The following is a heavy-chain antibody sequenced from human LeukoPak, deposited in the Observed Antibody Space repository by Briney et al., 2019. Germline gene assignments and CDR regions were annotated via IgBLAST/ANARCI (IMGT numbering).Heavy chain of an antibody. CDR1: KFTFSSYS. D-gene: IGHD2-2*01. V-gene: IGHV3-21*01. CDR3: ARVECSSTGCYFDY. J-gene: IGHJ4*02. Sequence: GGSLRLSCAASKFTFSSYSMNWVRQAPGKGLEGVSSITSSSSYIYYADSVKGRFTISRDNAKNSLYLQMNSLRAEGTAVYYCARVECSSTGCYFDYWGQGTLVTVSS. CDR2: ITSSSSYI.